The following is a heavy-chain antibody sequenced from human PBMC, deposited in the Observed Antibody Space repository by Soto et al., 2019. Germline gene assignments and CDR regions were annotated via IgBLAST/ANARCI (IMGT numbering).Heavy chain of an antibody. Sequence: QVQLVESGGGVVQPGKSLRLSCVASGFTFSSYDMFWVRQAPGKGLEWVAALWFDASNKYYADSVKGRFIISKDNSKNPLFLQMNSLRADDTAVYYCARERCTNGACPYYFDDWGQGTLVTVSS. CDR1: GFTFSSYD. CDR2: LWFDASNK. J-gene: IGHJ4*02. D-gene: IGHD2-8*01. V-gene: IGHV3-33*01. CDR3: ARERCTNGACPYYFDD.